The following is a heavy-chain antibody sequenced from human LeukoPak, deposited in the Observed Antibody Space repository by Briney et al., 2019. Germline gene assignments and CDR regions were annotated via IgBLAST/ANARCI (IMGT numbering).Heavy chain of an antibody. CDR2: ISYDGSNK. V-gene: IGHV3-30*03. J-gene: IGHJ4*02. CDR1: GFTFSSYG. Sequence: PGGSLRLSCAASGFTFSSYGMHWVRQAPGKGLEWVAVISYDGSNKYYADSVKGRFTISRDNAKNSLYLQMNSLRAEDTAVYYCARGPPLYCSSTSCYFDYWGQGTLVTVSS. CDR3: ARGPPLYCSSTSCYFDY. D-gene: IGHD2-2*01.